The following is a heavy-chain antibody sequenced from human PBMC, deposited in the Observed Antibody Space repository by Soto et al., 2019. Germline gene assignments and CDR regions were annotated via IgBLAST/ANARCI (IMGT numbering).Heavy chain of an antibody. CDR3: ARGPMTTVTQVDY. CDR1: GGTFSSYT. V-gene: IGHV1-69*02. CDR2: IIPILGIA. Sequence: KVSCKASGGTFSSYTISWVRQAPGQGLEWMGRIIPILGIANYAQKFQGRVTITADKSTSTAYMELSSLRSEDTAVYYCARGPMTTVTQVDYWGQGTLVTVSS. J-gene: IGHJ4*02. D-gene: IGHD4-17*01.